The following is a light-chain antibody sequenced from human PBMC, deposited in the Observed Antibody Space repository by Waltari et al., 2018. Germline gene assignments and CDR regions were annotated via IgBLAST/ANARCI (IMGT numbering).Light chain of an antibody. Sequence: DIVLTQSPATLSLSPGERATLSCRASQSVRSYLAWYQQRPGQAPRLPIHRASNRATGIPSRFRGSGSGTDFTLTISSLEPEDFAVYYCQQRSNWPRTFGQGTKVEIK. CDR3: QQRSNWPRT. J-gene: IGKJ1*01. V-gene: IGKV3-11*01. CDR2: RAS. CDR1: QSVRSY.